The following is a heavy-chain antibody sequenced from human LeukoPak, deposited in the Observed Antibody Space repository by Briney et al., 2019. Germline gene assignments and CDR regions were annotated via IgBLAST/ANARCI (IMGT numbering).Heavy chain of an antibody. J-gene: IGHJ6*02. V-gene: IGHV4-34*01. CDR3: ARDRVVVPAAMYVYYYYGMDV. CDR2: INHSGST. CDR1: GGSFSGYY. Sequence: SETLSLTCAVYGGSFSGYYWSWIRQPPGKGLEWIGEINHSGSTNYNPSLKSRVTISVDTSKNQFSLKLSYVTAADTAVYYCARDRVVVPAAMYVYYYYGMDVWGQGTTVTVSS. D-gene: IGHD2-2*01.